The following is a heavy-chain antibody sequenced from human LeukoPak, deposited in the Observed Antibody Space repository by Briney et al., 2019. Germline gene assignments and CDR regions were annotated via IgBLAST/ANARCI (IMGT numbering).Heavy chain of an antibody. CDR3: ARHRYYYDSSGYYYQP. D-gene: IGHD3-22*01. J-gene: IGHJ5*02. V-gene: IGHV4-59*01. CDR1: GASISSYY. Sequence: SETLSLTCTVSGASISSYYRSWVRQPPGKGLEWIAYIYYSGNTNYNPSLKSRVTISVDTSKNQFSLRLSSVTAADTAVYYCARHRYYYDSSGYYYQPWGQGTLVTVSS. CDR2: IYYSGNT.